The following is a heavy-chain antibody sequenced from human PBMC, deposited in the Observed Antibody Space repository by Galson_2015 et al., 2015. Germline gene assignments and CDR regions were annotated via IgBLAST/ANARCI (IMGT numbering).Heavy chain of an antibody. D-gene: IGHD1-1*01. J-gene: IGHJ3*02. V-gene: IGHV4-39*07. CDR1: GGSISSSSYY. CDR3: ARERRVPGPDAFDI. Sequence: TLSLTCTVSGGSISSSSYYWGWIRQPPGKGLEWIGSIYYSGSTYYNPSLKSRVTISVDTSKNKFSLKLSSVTAADTAVYYCARERRVPGPDAFDIGGQGTMVTVSS. CDR2: IYYSGST.